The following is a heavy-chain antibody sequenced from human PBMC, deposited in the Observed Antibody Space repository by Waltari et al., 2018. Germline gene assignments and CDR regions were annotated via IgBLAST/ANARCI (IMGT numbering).Heavy chain of an antibody. Sequence: QLQLQESGPGLVKPSETLSLMCTVSGGSITSSSFHWTWIRKPPGKGLEWIGSVYYTGSAFYNPSLKSRLTISSDTSGNQFSLQVRSVTAADTAVYYCARLASPEGLDVWGQGTTVTVSS. V-gene: IGHV4-39*01. CDR3: ARLASPEGLDV. CDR1: GGSITSSSFH. J-gene: IGHJ6*02. CDR2: VYYTGSA.